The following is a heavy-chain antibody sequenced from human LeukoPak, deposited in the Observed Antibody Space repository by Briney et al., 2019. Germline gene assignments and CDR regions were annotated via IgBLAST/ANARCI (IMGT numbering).Heavy chain of an antibody. CDR2: ISASGGST. D-gene: IGHD6-13*01. CDR1: GFTFSSFA. V-gene: IGHV3-23*01. J-gene: IGHJ4*02. CDR3: AKDPRTSKQLVPLFDY. Sequence: GGSLRLSCAASGFTFSSFATSWVRQAPGKGLEWVSGISASGGSTYYADSVKGRFTISRDNSKNTLYLQMNSLRAEDTAVYYCAKDPRTSKQLVPLFDYWGQGTLVTVSS.